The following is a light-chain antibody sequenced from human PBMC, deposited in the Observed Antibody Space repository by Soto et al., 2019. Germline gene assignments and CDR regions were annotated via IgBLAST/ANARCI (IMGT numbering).Light chain of an antibody. CDR2: GAS. CDR3: HQYNNWPHT. CDR1: QSGSRN. V-gene: IGKV3-15*01. J-gene: IGKJ2*01. Sequence: ERVMTQSPATLSVSPGERATLSCRASQSGSRNLAWYQQKPGQAPRLLIYGASTRATGIPARFSGSGSGTEFTLTISSLQSEDFAVYYCHQYNNWPHTFGQGTKLEIK.